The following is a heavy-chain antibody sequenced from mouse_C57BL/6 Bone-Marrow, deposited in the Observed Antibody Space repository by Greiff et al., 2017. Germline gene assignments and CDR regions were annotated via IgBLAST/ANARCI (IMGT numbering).Heavy chain of an antibody. CDR1: GYSITSGYY. D-gene: IGHD2-1*01. CDR2: ISYDGSN. CDR3: ARDDGNYLAWFAY. Sequence: EVQLQQSGPGLVKPSQSLSLTCSVTGYSITSGYYWNWIRQFPGNKLEWMGYISYDGSNNYNPSLKNRISITRDTSKNQFFLKLNSVTTEDTATYYCARDDGNYLAWFAYWGQGTLVTVSA. V-gene: IGHV3-6*01. J-gene: IGHJ3*01.